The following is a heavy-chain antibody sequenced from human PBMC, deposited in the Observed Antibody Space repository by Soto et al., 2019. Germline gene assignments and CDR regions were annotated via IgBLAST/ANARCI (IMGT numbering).Heavy chain of an antibody. CDR1: GFTFCSYA. Sequence: EVQLLESGGGLVQPGGSLRPSCAASGFTFCSYAMNWVRQAPGKGLEWVSAISGSGGSTYYADSVKGRFTISRDNSKNTLYLQMNSLRAEDTAVYYCAKDIAAAPDAFDIWGQGTMVTVSS. V-gene: IGHV3-23*01. CDR2: ISGSGGST. D-gene: IGHD6-13*01. J-gene: IGHJ3*02. CDR3: AKDIAAAPDAFDI.